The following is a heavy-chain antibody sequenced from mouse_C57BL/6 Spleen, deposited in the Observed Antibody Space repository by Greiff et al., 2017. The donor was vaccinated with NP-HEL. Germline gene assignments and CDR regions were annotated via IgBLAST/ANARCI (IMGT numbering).Heavy chain of an antibody. CDR3: ARVNWEEGAMDY. J-gene: IGHJ4*01. D-gene: IGHD4-1*02. V-gene: IGHV7-1*01. CDR2: SRNKANDYTT. Sequence: VHLVESGGGLVQSGRSLRLSCATSGFTFSDFYMEWVRQAPGKGLEWIAASRNKANDYTTEYSASVKGRFIVSRDTSQSILYLQMNALRAEDTAIYYCARVNWEEGAMDYWGQGTSVTVSS. CDR1: GFTFSDFY.